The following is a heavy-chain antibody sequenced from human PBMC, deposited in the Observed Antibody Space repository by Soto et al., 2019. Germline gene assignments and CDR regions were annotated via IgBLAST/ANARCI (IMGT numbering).Heavy chain of an antibody. D-gene: IGHD3-10*01. CDR1: GGSISSYY. CDR3: ARRWGGTGWFFDL. J-gene: IGHJ2*01. Sequence: QVQLQESGPGLVKPSETLSLTCTVSGGSISSYYWSWIRQPPGKGLEWIGYIYHSGITNYNPSLKSRVTISLDTSKNQFSLSLSSVTAADTAVYYCARRWGGTGWFFDLWGRGTLVTVSS. CDR2: IYHSGIT. V-gene: IGHV4-59*01.